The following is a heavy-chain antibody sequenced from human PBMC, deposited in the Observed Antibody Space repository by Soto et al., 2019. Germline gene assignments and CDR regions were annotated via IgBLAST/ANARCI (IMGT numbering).Heavy chain of an antibody. CDR1: GFTFSNYW. D-gene: IGHD3-16*01. V-gene: IGHV3-7*03. CDR2: IIKDGSEK. Sequence: EVQLVESGGGLVQPGGSLRLSCAASGFTFSNYWMTWVRQAPGKGPEWVANIIKDGSEKSYEDSVKGRFTITRENAKNSLYLEMNSLRVEDTAVYYCVRDGGGLGYWGQGTLVTVSS. CDR3: VRDGGGLGY. J-gene: IGHJ4*02.